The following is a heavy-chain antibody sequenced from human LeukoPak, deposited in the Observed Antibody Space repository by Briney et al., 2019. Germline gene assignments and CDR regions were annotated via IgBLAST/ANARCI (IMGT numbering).Heavy chain of an antibody. Sequence: PSQTLSLTCTVSGGSISSGGYYWSWLRQHPGKGLEWIGYIYYSGSTYYNPSLKSRVTISVDTSKNQFSLKLSSVTAADTAVYYCAREDSGSSPGNWFDPWGQGTLVTVSS. J-gene: IGHJ5*02. CDR2: IYYSGST. V-gene: IGHV4-31*03. CDR3: AREDSGSSPGNWFDP. CDR1: GGSISSGGYY. D-gene: IGHD3-10*01.